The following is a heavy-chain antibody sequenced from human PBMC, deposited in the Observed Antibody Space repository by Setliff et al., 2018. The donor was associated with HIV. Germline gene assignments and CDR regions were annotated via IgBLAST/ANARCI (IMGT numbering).Heavy chain of an antibody. CDR1: GYTFTSYA. J-gene: IGHJ4*02. CDR2: INAGNGNI. CDR3: ARDQALEMATK. D-gene: IGHD5-12*01. V-gene: IGHV1-3*01. Sequence: GASVKVSCKASGYTFTSYAMHWVRQAPGQRLEWMGWINAGNGNIRYSQKFQGRVTITRDTSASTAYMELSSLRSEDTAVYYCARDQALEMATKWGQGTLVTVSS.